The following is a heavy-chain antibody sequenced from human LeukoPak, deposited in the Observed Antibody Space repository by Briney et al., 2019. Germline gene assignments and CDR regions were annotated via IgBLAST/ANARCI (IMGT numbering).Heavy chain of an antibody. J-gene: IGHJ4*02. Sequence: GGSLRLSCAASGFTFNSYAMYWVRQAPGKGLEYVSAITSNGGSTYYANSVKGRFTISRHNSKNTLYLQMNSLRAEDTAVYYCAKDRGCSSTSCYGGADYWGQGTLVTVSS. CDR2: ITSNGGST. V-gene: IGHV3-64*01. D-gene: IGHD2-2*01. CDR3: AKDRGCSSTSCYGGADY. CDR1: GFTFNSYA.